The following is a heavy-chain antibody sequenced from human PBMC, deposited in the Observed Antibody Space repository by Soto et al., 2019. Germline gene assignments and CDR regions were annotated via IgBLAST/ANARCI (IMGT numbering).Heavy chain of an antibody. Sequence: ASVKVSCKASGYTFTSYGISWARQAPGQGLEWMGWISAYNGNTNYAQKLQGRVTMTTDTSTSTAYMELRSLRSDDTAVYYCARYEDQLEPPPGPLDYWRQGTLDTFSS. CDR3: ARYEDQLEPPPGPLDY. D-gene: IGHD1-1*01. CDR1: GYTFTSYG. CDR2: ISAYNGNT. J-gene: IGHJ4*02. V-gene: IGHV1-18*01.